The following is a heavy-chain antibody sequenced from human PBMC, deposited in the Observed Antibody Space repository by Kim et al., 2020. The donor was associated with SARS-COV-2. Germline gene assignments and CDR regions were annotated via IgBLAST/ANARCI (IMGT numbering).Heavy chain of an antibody. Sequence: NPSLNSRVAILLDTSNNQFSLKLTSVTAADTAVYYCVIYLGGEGAFDIWGPGTIVTVSS. V-gene: IGHV4-59*03. D-gene: IGHD3-9*01. J-gene: IGHJ3*02. CDR3: VIYLGGEGAFDI.